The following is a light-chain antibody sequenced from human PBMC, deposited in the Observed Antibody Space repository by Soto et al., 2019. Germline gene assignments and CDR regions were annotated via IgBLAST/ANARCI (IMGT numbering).Light chain of an antibody. Sequence: DIQITQSPSTLSASVGDRVTITCRASQIISTWLAWYQQKPGKAPNLLIYKASRLESGVPSRFSGSGSGTEFTLTISSLQPDDFATYYCQQYDSWPITFGGGTKVEIK. V-gene: IGKV1-5*03. CDR3: QQYDSWPIT. CDR1: QIISTW. J-gene: IGKJ4*01. CDR2: KAS.